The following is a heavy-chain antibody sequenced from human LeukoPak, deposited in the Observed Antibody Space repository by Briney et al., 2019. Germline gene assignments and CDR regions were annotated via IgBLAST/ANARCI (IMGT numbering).Heavy chain of an antibody. CDR2: ISAYNGNT. J-gene: IGHJ4*02. CDR1: GYTFTSYG. D-gene: IGHD3-16*02. CDR3: ARDLLYDYVWGSYRSESFDY. Sequence: ASVKVSCKASGYTFTSYGISWVRQAPGQGLEWMGWISAYNGNTNYAQKLQGRVTTTTDTSTSTAYMELRSLRSDDTAVYYCARDLLYDYVWGSYRSESFDYWGQGTLVTVSS. V-gene: IGHV1-18*01.